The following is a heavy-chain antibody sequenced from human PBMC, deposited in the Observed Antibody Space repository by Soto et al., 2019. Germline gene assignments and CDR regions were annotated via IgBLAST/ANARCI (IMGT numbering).Heavy chain of an antibody. J-gene: IGHJ6*02. V-gene: IGHV1-69*01. Sequence: QVQLVQSGAEVKKPGSSVKVSCKASGGTFGSYAITWVRRAPGQGLEWLGGIIPILNSPAYAQKFQARVVITADESTHTANMELNSMRFDDTAVYYCAREAPYCTSATCPKFYDMDVWGQGTTVTVAS. CDR1: GGTFGSYA. D-gene: IGHD2-2*01. CDR2: IIPILNSP. CDR3: AREAPYCTSATCPKFYDMDV.